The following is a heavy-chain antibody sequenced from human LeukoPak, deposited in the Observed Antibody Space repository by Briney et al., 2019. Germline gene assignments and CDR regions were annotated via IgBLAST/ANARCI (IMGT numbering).Heavy chain of an antibody. Sequence: SETLSLTRTVSGGSISSYYWSWIRQPPGKGLEWIGYIYYSGSTNYNPSLKSRVTISVDTSKNQFSLKLSSVTAADTAVYYCARDRGGNSGWFDPWGQGTLVTVSS. D-gene: IGHD4-23*01. CDR2: IYYSGST. V-gene: IGHV4-59*01. CDR1: GGSISSYY. CDR3: ARDRGGNSGWFDP. J-gene: IGHJ5*02.